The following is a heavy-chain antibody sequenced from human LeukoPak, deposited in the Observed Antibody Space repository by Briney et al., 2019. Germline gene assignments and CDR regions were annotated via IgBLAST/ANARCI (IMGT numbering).Heavy chain of an antibody. Sequence: GGSLRLSCAASGFTFSTYWMHWVRQAPGKGLVWVSCINSDGSSPSYADSVKGRFTISRDNAKNTVYLQMNSLRAEDTAVYYCARWGSSGWYRMDVWGQGTTVTVSS. V-gene: IGHV3-74*01. J-gene: IGHJ6*02. CDR2: INSDGSSP. CDR1: GFTFSTYW. D-gene: IGHD6-19*01. CDR3: ARWGSSGWYRMDV.